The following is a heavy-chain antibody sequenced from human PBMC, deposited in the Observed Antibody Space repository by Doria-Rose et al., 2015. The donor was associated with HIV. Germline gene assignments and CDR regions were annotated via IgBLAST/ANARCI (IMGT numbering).Heavy chain of an antibody. J-gene: IGHJ4*02. Sequence: VTLKESGPVLVKPTETLTLTCTVSGVSLSSPGMGVSWIRQPPVQALEWLANIFSDDERSYKTSLKSRLTISRGTSKSQVVLTMTDMDPVDTATYYCARIKSSRWYHKYYFDFWGQGTLVIISA. CDR1: GVSLSSPGMG. CDR2: IFSDDER. V-gene: IGHV2-26*01. D-gene: IGHD6-13*01. CDR3: ARIKSSRWYHKYYFDF.